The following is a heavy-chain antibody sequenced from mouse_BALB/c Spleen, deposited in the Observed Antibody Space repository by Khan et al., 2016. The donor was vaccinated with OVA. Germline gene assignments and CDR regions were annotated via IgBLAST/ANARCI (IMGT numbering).Heavy chain of an antibody. D-gene: IGHD1-1*01. CDR1: GFTFSTYG. V-gene: IGHV5-6*01. Sequence: EVQLVESGGDLVKPGGSLKLSCAASGFTFSTYGMSWVRQAPDKRLEWVATVSHGGSYTYYPDSVKGRFTISRDNAKNTLYLQMSGLWCDDTAMFYCTRLAYYHDSGGFAYGGQGSLVTVPA. J-gene: IGHJ3*01. CDR3: TRLAYYHDSGGFAY. CDR2: VSHGGSYT.